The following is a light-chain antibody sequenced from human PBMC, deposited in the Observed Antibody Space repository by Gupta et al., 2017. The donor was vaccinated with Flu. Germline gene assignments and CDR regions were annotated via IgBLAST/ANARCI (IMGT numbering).Light chain of an antibody. Sequence: EIVMTQSPATLSVSPGERATLSCRASQSVSSNLAWYQQKPGQAPRLLIYGASTRATGIPARFSGSGSGTECTLTISSLQSEDFAVYDCQHRTFGGGTKVEIK. CDR1: QSVSSN. V-gene: IGKV3-15*01. CDR2: GAS. J-gene: IGKJ4*01. CDR3: QHRT.